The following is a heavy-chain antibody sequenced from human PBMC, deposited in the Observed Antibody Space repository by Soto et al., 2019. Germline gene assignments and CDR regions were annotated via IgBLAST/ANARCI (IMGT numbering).Heavy chain of an antibody. Sequence: QVQLVESGGGLVKPGGSLRLSCAASGFTFNDHYMSWVRQAPGKGLEWISFISDGCSEIYYADSVRGRFTISRDNAKNSLSLQMNSLRPADTAVYYCARERKPSAYIGLSDCGQGATVTVAS. CDR2: ISDGCSEI. D-gene: IGHD3-3*01. J-gene: IGHJ6*02. CDR1: GFTFNDHY. CDR3: ARERKPSAYIGLSD. V-gene: IGHV3-11*01.